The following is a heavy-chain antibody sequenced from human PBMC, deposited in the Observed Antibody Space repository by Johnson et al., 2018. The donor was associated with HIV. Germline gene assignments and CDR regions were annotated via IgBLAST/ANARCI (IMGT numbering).Heavy chain of an antibody. CDR3: ARDSSVLLCFDI. D-gene: IGHD3-10*01. CDR1: GFTVSSNY. CDR2: INTGGGT. V-gene: IGHV3-66*02. Sequence: VQLVESGGGLVQPGGSLRLSCAASGFTVSSNYMRWVRQAPGKGLEWVSVINTGGGTYYADSVKGRFTMSRDNSKNTLYLQMNSLRAEDTAVYYCARDSSVLLCFDIWGQGTMVTVSS. J-gene: IGHJ3*02.